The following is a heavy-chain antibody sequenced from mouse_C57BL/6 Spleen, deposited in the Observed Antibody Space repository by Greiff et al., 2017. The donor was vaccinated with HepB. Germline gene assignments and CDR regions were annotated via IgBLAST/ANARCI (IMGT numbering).Heavy chain of an antibody. CDR2: IYPGDGDT. D-gene: IGHD3-3*01. CDR1: GYAFSSYW. CDR3: ARLGAGTEGGYFDY. J-gene: IGHJ2*01. V-gene: IGHV1-80*01. Sequence: QVQLKQSGAELVKPGASVKISCKASGYAFSSYWMNWVKQRPGKGLEWIGQIYPGDGDTNYNGKFKGKATLTADKSSSTAYMQLSSLTSEDSAVYFCARLGAGTEGGYFDYWGQGTTLTVSS.